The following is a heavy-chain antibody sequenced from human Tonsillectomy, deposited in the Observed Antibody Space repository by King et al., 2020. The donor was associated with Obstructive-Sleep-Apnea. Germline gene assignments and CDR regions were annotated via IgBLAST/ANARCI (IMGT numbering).Heavy chain of an antibody. Sequence: QLVQSGAEVKRPGASVKVSCKASGYTFTSHDINWVRQATGQGLELMGWMNPNSGSAGFAQKFQGRVTMTRDTSISTAYMELSSLRSEDSAIYYCARVLGYCSSTTWGGVDYWGQGTLVTVSS. CDR1: GYTFTSHD. V-gene: IGHV1-8*02. CDR3: ARVLGYCSSTTWGGVDY. D-gene: IGHD2-2*01. J-gene: IGHJ4*02. CDR2: MNPNSGSA.